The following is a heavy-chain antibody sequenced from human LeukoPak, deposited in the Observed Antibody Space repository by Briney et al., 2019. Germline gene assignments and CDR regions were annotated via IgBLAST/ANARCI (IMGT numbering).Heavy chain of an antibody. CDR1: GFTFTTHA. V-gene: IGHV3-30*02. D-gene: IGHD2-21*02. J-gene: IGHJ4*02. CDR3: AKDRGDYPPYFDY. CDR2: IRKDGNNE. Sequence: GGSLRLSCAASGFTFTTHAMHWVRQAPGKGLEWVAFIRKDGNNENYADSVKGRFTISRDNSKNTLYLRMNSLQTEDTAVYYCAKDRGDYPPYFDYWGQGTLVTVSS.